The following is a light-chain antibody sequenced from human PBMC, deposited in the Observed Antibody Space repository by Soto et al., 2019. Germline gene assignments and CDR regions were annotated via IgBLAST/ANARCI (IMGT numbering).Light chain of an antibody. V-gene: IGKV3-15*01. CDR1: QSVSSN. Sequence: EIVMTQSPATLSVSPGERATLSCRASQSVSSNLAWYQQKPGQAPRLXXYDTSTRATGIPARFSGSGSGTEFTLTISSLQSEDFAVYDCQQYNNWPPITFGQGTRLEIK. J-gene: IGKJ5*01. CDR2: DTS. CDR3: QQYNNWPPIT.